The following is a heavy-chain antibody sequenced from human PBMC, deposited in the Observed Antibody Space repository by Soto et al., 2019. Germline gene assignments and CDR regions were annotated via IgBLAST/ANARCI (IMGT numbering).Heavy chain of an antibody. D-gene: IGHD3-16*01. V-gene: IGHV3-11*01. CDR1: GIVFSDY. J-gene: IGHJ5*02. CDR2: ISGSGRTI. Sequence: QVQLVESGGGLVKPGGSLRLSCAASGIVFSDYMSWVRQAPGKGLEWLSYISGSGRTIYSADSVKGRFTISRDNATNSLYLQMNNVRTADTAVYYCPRLPFPWGWFDPWGQGTLVTVSS. CDR3: PRLPFPWGWFDP.